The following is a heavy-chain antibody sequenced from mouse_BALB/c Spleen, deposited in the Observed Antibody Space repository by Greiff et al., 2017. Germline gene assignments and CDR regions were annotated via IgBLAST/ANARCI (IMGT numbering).Heavy chain of an antibody. V-gene: IGHV5-6-5*01. CDR2: ISSGGST. CDR1: GFTFSSYT. CDR3: AREGVPGWYFDV. J-gene: IGHJ1*01. Sequence: EVKVVESGGGLVQPGGSLKLSCAASGFTFSSYTMSWVRQTPEKRLEWVASISSGGSTYYPDSVKGRFTISRDNARNILYLQMSSLRSEDTAMYYCAREGVPGWYFDVWGAGTTVTVSS.